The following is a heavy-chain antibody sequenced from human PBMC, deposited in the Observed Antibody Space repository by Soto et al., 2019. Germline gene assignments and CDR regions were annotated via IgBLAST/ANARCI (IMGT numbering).Heavy chain of an antibody. D-gene: IGHD6-13*01. Sequence: GGSLRLSCAASGFTFSSYDMHWVRQATGKGLEWVSAIGTAGDTYYPGSVKGRFTISRENAKNSLYLQMNSLRAGDTAVYYCARAGSNRNLYYYYYYMDVWGKGTTVTVSS. J-gene: IGHJ6*03. CDR1: GFTFSSYD. CDR3: ARAGSNRNLYYYYYYMDV. CDR2: IGTAGDT. V-gene: IGHV3-13*01.